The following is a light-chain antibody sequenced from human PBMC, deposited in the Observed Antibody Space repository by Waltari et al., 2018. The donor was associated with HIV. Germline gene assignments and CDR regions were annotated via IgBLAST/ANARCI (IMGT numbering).Light chain of an antibody. CDR3: VLSLAGGLKA. CDR1: SASVSTTYL. J-gene: IGLJ2*01. V-gene: IGLV8-61*01. Sequence: QTEVTQEPSVSVSPGGTVTVTCAFASASVSTTYLALWYHQTPGPLPRTLIYNTSIRSSGVPDRFSGSILGNKAALTITGAQADDDGDYYCVLSLAGGLKAFGGGTRLTVL. CDR2: NTS.